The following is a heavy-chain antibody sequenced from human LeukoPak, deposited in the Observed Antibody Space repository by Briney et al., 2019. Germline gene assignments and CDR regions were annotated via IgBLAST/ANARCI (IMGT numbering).Heavy chain of an antibody. CDR1: GFTFSSYA. CDR2: ISGSGGST. D-gene: IGHD3-3*01. CDR3: AKVAIFGVVIPFYFDY. Sequence: GGSLRLSCAASGFTFSSYAMSWVRQAPGKGLEWVSAISGSGGSTYYADSVKGRFTIYRDNSKNTLYLQMNSLRAEDTAVYYCAKVAIFGVVIPFYFDYWGQGTLVTVSS. J-gene: IGHJ4*02. V-gene: IGHV3-23*01.